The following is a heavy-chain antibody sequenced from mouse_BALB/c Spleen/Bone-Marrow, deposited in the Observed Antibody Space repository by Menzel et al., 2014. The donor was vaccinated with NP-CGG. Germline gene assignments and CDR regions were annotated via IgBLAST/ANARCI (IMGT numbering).Heavy chain of an antibody. CDR2: IYPGNVNT. CDR3: AREANWNFDY. V-gene: IGHV1S56*01. J-gene: IGHJ2*01. Sequence: VQLQQSGPELVKPGASVRISCKAAGYTFTSYYIHWVKQRPGQGLEWIGWIYPGNVNTKYNEKFKGKATLTADKSSSTAYFLLSSLTSEDSAVYFCAREANWNFDYWGKGPPLPVSS. CDR1: GYTFTSYY. D-gene: IGHD4-1*01.